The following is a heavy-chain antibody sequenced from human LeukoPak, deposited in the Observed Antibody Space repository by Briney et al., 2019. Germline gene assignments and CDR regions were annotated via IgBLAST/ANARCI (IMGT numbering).Heavy chain of an antibody. CDR3: ARDQTLWSGMDV. CDR2: INPNSGGT. Sequence: ASVKVSCKASGYSFTGYYMHWVRPAPGQGLEWMGWINPNSGGTNYAQKFQGRVTMTGYTSINTAYMELSRLRSDDTAVYYCARDQTLWSGMDVWGQGTTVTVSS. CDR1: GYSFTGYY. V-gene: IGHV1-2*02. J-gene: IGHJ6*02. D-gene: IGHD3-3*01.